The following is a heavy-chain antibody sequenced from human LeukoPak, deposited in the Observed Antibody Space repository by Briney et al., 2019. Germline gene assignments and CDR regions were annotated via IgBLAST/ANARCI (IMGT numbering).Heavy chain of an antibody. CDR1: GGSISNSNYY. J-gene: IGHJ6*02. D-gene: IGHD6-19*01. CDR2: IYYSGST. CDR3: ARAEQWLEYYYGMDV. V-gene: IGHV4-39*07. Sequence: SETLSLTRTVSGGSISNSNYYWGWIRQPPGKGLEWIGSIYYSGSTYYNPSLKSRVTISVDTSKNQFSLKLSSVTAADTAVYYCARAEQWLEYYYGMDVWGQGTTVTVSS.